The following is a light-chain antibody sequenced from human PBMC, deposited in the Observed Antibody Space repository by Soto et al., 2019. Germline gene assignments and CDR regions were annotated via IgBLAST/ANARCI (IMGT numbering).Light chain of an antibody. CDR2: GAS. CDR1: QNIYNIY. V-gene: IGKV3-20*01. CDR3: QHFGNDALA. Sequence: ESVLTQSPGTLSLSPGERATLSCRATQNIYNIYLAWYQQRRGQAPRLLIYGASSRATGIPDRFSGSGSGTDFTLTISRLEPEDFGVYYCQHFGNDALAFGGGTKVDSK. J-gene: IGKJ4*01.